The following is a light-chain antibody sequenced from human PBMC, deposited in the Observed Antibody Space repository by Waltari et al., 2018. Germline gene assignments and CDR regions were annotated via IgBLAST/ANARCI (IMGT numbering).Light chain of an antibody. CDR3: SSYAGSSKGV. CDR2: AVS. CDR1: SSDVGNYKR. J-gene: IGLJ2*01. Sequence: SALTQPASVSGSPGPAITIPCTGTSSDVGNYKRVPWYQQHPGKAPKLMIYAVSKRPSGVSDRFSGSKSGDMASLTISGLQPEDEAEYFCSSYAGSSKGVFGGGTKVTVL. V-gene: IGLV2-23*02.